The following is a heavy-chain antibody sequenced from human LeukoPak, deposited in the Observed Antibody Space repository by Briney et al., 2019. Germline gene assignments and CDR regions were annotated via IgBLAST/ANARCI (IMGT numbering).Heavy chain of an antibody. CDR2: IHSDGSST. V-gene: IGHV3-74*01. CDR1: GFTFSSYW. D-gene: IGHD5/OR15-5a*01. J-gene: IGHJ4*02. CDR3: ARGGSTWLGY. Sequence: PGGSLRLSCAASGFTFSSYWVHWVRQAPGGGLVWVSRIHSDGSSTNYADSVKGRFTISRDNAKNTLYLQMNSLRAEDTAVYFCARGGSTWLGYWGQGTLVTVSS.